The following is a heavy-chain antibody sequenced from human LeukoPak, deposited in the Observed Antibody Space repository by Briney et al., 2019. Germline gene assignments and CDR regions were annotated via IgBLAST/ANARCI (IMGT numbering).Heavy chain of an antibody. CDR2: IYTSGST. V-gene: IGHV4-4*07. Sequence: SETLSLTCTVSGGSISSYYWSWIRQPAGKGLEWIGRIYTSGSTNYNPSLKSRVTMSVDTSKNQFSLKLSSVTAADTAVYYCARDNIRGYYGSGSYFGYWGQGTRVTVSS. J-gene: IGHJ4*02. CDR3: ARDNIRGYYGSGSYFGY. D-gene: IGHD3-10*01. CDR1: GGSISSYY.